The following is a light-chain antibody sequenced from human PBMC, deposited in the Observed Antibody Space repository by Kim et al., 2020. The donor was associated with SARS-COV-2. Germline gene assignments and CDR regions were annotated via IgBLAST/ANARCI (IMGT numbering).Light chain of an antibody. CDR1: RLGDKY. Sequence: SYELTQPPSVSVSPGQTASITCSGDRLGDKYASWYQQKPGQSPVLVIYNDSRRPSGIPERFSGSNSGNTPTLTISGTQAIDEADYYCQAWDNNNGVFGGGTKLAVL. J-gene: IGLJ3*02. V-gene: IGLV3-1*01. CDR3: QAWDNNNGV. CDR2: NDS.